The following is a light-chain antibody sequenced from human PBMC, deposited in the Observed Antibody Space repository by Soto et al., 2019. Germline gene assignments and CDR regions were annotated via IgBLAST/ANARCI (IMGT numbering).Light chain of an antibody. CDR1: SSDVGGYNY. Sequence: QSALTQPPSASGSPGQSVTISCTGTSSDVGGYNYVSWYQQHPGKAPKLMIYEVSKRPSGVPDRFSGSKSGNTPSLTVSGLQAEDEADYYCSSYAGSNNLEVFAGGTTLTVL. V-gene: IGLV2-8*01. CDR3: SSYAGSNNLEV. CDR2: EVS. J-gene: IGLJ2*01.